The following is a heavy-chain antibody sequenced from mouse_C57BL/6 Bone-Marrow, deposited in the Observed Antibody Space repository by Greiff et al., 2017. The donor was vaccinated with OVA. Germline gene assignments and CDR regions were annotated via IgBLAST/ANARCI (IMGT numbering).Heavy chain of an antibody. J-gene: IGHJ1*03. D-gene: IGHD1-1*01. Sequence: QVQLQQPGAELVMPGASVKLSCKASGYTFTSYWMHWVKQRPRQGLEWIGEIDPSASYSTYNQKFKGKSTLTVDKSSSTAYMQLSSLTSEDSAVYYCARAFITTSFDVWGTGTTVTVSS. CDR1: GYTFTSYW. CDR3: ARAFITTSFDV. V-gene: IGHV1-69*01. CDR2: IDPSASYS.